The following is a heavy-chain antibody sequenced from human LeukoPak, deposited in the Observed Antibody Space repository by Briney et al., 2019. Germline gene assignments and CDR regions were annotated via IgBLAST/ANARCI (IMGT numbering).Heavy chain of an antibody. Sequence: GWSLRLSCAASGFTFSSSWMHWVRQPPGQGLVWVSRINSDGRSTSYADYVKGRFTIYRANAKNTLDLKVKSLRDEATAVYYCATDVWGDRDGFFEYWGQGTLVTVSS. CDR2: INSDGRST. CDR3: ATDVWGDRDGFFEY. D-gene: IGHD2-21*01. V-gene: IGHV3-74*01. J-gene: IGHJ4*02. CDR1: GFTFSSSW.